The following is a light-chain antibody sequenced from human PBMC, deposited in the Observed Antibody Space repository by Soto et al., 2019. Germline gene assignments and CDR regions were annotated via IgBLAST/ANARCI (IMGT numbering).Light chain of an antibody. Sequence: EIVVTQSPGTLSLSPGERATLSCSASQSVSSNLAWYQQKPGQAPRLLIYGASSRATGIPDRFSGSGSGTDFTLTISRLEPEDFAVYYCQQYGSSPPITFGQGTRLEIK. J-gene: IGKJ5*01. V-gene: IGKV3-20*01. CDR3: QQYGSSPPIT. CDR1: QSVSSN. CDR2: GAS.